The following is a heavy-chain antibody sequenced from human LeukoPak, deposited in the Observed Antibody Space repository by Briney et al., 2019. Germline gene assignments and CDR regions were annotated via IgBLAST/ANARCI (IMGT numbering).Heavy chain of an antibody. CDR2: IIPILGIA. V-gene: IGHV1-69*04. CDR3: ASGPGGNFDY. D-gene: IGHD3-16*01. CDR1: GGTFSSYA. Sequence: SVKVSCKASGGTFSSYAISWVRQAPGQGLEWMGRIIPILGIANYAQKFQGRVAITADKSTSTAYMELSSLRSEGTAVYYCASGPGGNFDYWGQGTLVTVSP. J-gene: IGHJ4*02.